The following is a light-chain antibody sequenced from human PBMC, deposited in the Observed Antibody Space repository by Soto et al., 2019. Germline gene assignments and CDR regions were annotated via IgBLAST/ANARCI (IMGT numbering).Light chain of an antibody. J-gene: IGLJ2*01. CDR2: DVT. Sequence: QSALTQPASVSGSPGQSITISCTGTSSDVGGYNYVSWYQQHPGNAPQLLICDVTNRPSGVSNRFSGSKSGNTASLTISGRQTEDEADYYCSSFASSIPLVFGGGTKLTVL. CDR1: SSDVGGYNY. V-gene: IGLV2-14*03. CDR3: SSFASSIPLV.